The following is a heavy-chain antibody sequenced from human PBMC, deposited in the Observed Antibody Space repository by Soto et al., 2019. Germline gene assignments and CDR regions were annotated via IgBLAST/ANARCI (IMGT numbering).Heavy chain of an antibody. CDR2: MNPNSGNT. CDR3: AGSLGDWGGSYDY. V-gene: IGHV1-8*01. J-gene: IGHJ4*02. D-gene: IGHD1-26*01. CDR1: GYTFTSYD. Sequence: QVQLVQSGAEVKKPGASVKVSCKASGYTFTSYDINWVRQATGQGLEWMGWMNPNSGNTGYAQKFQGRVTMTRNTXTSTGYMELSSLRSEDTAVYYCAGSLGDWGGSYDYWGQGTLVTVSS.